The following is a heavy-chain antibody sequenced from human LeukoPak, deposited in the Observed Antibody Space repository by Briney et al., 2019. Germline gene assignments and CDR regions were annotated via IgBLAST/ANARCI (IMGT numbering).Heavy chain of an antibody. CDR2: ISGSADST. Sequence: GGSLRLSCAVSEFTFSTYAMSWVRQTPGKGLEWVSSISGSADSTYYADSVKGRFTISRDNSKNTLYLQMNRLRAEDTAVYYCASFGGAGYCGGNCYRWFDSWGQGTLVTVSS. V-gene: IGHV3-23*01. CDR3: ASFGGAGYCGGNCYRWFDS. D-gene: IGHD2-21*02. J-gene: IGHJ5*01. CDR1: EFTFSTYA.